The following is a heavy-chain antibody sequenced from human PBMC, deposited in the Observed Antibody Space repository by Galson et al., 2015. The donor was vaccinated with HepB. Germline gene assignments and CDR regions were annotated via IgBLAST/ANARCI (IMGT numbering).Heavy chain of an antibody. J-gene: IGHJ6*02. D-gene: IGHD4-17*01. Sequence: QSGAEVKRPGESLRISCKGSGYSFTSYWISWVRQMPGKGLEWMGRIDPSDSYTNYSPSFQGHVTISADKSISTAYLQWSSLKASDTAMYYCARRAGDYLSSYGMNVWGQGTTVTVSS. CDR1: GYSFTSYW. CDR2: IDPSDSYT. CDR3: ARRAGDYLSSYGMNV. V-gene: IGHV5-10-1*01.